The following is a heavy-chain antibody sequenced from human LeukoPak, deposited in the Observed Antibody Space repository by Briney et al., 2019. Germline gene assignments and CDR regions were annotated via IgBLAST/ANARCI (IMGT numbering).Heavy chain of an antibody. V-gene: IGHV4-59*01. Sequence: SETLSLTCTVSGGSISSYYWSWIRQPPGKGLEWIGYISYSGSTNYNPSLKSRVTISLDTSKNHFSLKLSSVTAADTAVYYCARAVPAALYVDSWGQGTLVTVSS. J-gene: IGHJ4*02. CDR1: GGSISSYY. CDR2: ISYSGST. D-gene: IGHD2-2*01. CDR3: ARAVPAALYVDS.